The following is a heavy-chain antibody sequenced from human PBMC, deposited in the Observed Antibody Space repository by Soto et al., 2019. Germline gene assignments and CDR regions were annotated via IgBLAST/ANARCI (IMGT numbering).Heavy chain of an antibody. CDR1: GYNFAGYW. V-gene: IGHV5-51*01. Sequence: GETLKISCKGSGYNFAGYWIAWVRQMPGKGLELMGIIYPSDSDTRYRPSFQGQVTISADKSISSAYLQWSSLRASDTAMYYCARGGVSTRTFDYWGQGTPVTVSS. J-gene: IGHJ4*02. CDR2: IYPSDSDT. CDR3: ARGGVSTRTFDY. D-gene: IGHD3-3*01.